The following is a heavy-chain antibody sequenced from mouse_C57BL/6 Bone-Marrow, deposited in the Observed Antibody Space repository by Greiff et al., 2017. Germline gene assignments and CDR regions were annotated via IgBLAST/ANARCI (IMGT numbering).Heavy chain of an antibody. J-gene: IGHJ3*01. CDR1: GYTFTDYN. Sequence: EVQLVESGPELVKPGASVKIPCKASGYTFTDYNMDWVKQSHGKSLEWIGDINPNNGGTIYNQKFKGKATLTVDKSSSTAYMELRSLTSEDTAVYYCARSGDDGHWFAYWGQGTLVTVSA. CDR2: INPNNGGT. CDR3: ARSGDDGHWFAY. D-gene: IGHD2-3*01. V-gene: IGHV1-18*01.